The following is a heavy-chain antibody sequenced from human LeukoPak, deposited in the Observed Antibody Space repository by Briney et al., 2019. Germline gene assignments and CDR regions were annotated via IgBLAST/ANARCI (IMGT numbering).Heavy chain of an antibody. J-gene: IGHJ3*02. V-gene: IGHV1-46*01. CDR3: ASNSLGYDAFDI. Sequence: RASVKVSCKASGYTFTSYGISWVRQAPGQGLEWMGIINPSGGSTSYAQKFQGRVTMTRDTSTSTVYMELSSLRSEDTAVYYCASNSLGYDAFDIWGQGTMVTVSS. D-gene: IGHD2-15*01. CDR2: INPSGGST. CDR1: GYTFTSYG.